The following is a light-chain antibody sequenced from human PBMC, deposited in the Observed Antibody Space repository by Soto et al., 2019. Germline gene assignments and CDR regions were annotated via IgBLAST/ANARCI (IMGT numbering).Light chain of an antibody. J-gene: IGKJ5*01. V-gene: IGKV3-11*01. CDR3: QQRSNWPPIT. CDR1: QSVSSY. Sequence: EIVLTQSPATLSLSPGERATLSCRASQSVSSYLAWYQQKPGQAPRLLIYDASNRATGIPARFSGSGSGTDFTLTISSLGPEDVAVYYCQQRSNWPPITFGQGTRLEIK. CDR2: DAS.